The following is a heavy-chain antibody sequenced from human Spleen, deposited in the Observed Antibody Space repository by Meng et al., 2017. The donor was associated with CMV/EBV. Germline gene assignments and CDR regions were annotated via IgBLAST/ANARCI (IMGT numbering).Heavy chain of an antibody. CDR3: VRDYLTLPYYFDY. Sequence: GGSLRLSCAASGFTFSSYWMHWVRQAPGKGLVWVSRINSDGSSTSYADSVKGRFTISRDNAKNTLYLQMNSLRAEDTAVYYCVRDYLTLPYYFDYWGQGTLVTVSS. J-gene: IGHJ4*02. V-gene: IGHV3-74*01. CDR1: GFTFSSYW. CDR2: INSDGSST. D-gene: IGHD2-21*02.